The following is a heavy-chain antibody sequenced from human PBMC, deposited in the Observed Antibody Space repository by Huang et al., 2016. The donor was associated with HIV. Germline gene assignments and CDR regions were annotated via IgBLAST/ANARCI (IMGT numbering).Heavy chain of an antibody. V-gene: IGHV3-74*01. D-gene: IGHD3-22*01. CDR2: INSDGSRT. J-gene: IGHJ4*02. CDR1: GFSSSSYW. Sequence: EVQLVESGGGLVQPGGSLRLSCAASGFSSSSYWMNWVRQAPGKGVVWVSRINSDGSRTSYADSVKGRFTISRDNAKNTLYLQMNSLRAEDTAVYYCARDPRIQSWLNFFDYWGQGTLVSVSS. CDR3: ARDPRIQSWLNFFDY.